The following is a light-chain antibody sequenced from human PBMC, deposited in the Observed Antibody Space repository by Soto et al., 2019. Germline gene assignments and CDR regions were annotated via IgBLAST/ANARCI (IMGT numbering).Light chain of an antibody. CDR3: SSYTSDSTLV. V-gene: IGLV2-14*01. CDR2: EVS. Sequence: QSALTQPASVSGSPGRSITISCTGTSSDVGAYNYVSWYQQHPDKAPKLMIYEVSNRPSGVSNRFSGSKSGNTASLTISGLQAEDEADYYCSSYTSDSTLVFGGGTKLTVL. J-gene: IGLJ2*01. CDR1: SSDVGAYNY.